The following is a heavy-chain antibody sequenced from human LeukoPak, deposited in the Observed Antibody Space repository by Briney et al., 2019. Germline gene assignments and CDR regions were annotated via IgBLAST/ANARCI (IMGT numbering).Heavy chain of an antibody. V-gene: IGHV3-21*01. J-gene: IGHJ6*02. CDR1: GFTFSSYS. Sequence: GGSLRLSCAASGFTFSSYSMNWVRQAPGKGLEWVSSISSSSSYIYYADSVKGRFTISRDNAKNPLYLQMNSLRAEDTAVYYCARASLKLVYYYYGMDVWGQGTTVTVSS. D-gene: IGHD6-13*01. CDR3: ARASLKLVYYYYGMDV. CDR2: ISSSSSYI.